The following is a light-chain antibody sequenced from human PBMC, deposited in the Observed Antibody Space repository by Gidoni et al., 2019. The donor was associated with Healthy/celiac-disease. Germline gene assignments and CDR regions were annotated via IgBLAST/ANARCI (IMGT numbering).Light chain of an antibody. CDR2: DES. Sequence: DIQMTKCPSSLSASVGDRVTITCQASQDISNYLNWYQQKPGKAPKLLIYDESNLETGVPSSFSGSGSGTDFTFTISSLQPEDIATYYCQQYDNLPTFGGXTKVEIK. CDR3: QQYDNLPT. J-gene: IGKJ4*01. CDR1: QDISNY. V-gene: IGKV1-33*01.